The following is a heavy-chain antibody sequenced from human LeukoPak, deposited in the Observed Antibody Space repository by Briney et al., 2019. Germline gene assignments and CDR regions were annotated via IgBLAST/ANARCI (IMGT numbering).Heavy chain of an antibody. J-gene: IGHJ4*02. D-gene: IGHD3-10*01. CDR1: GFTFSSYG. CDR3: AKGRLFYGSGSYSTDY. Sequence: GGSLRLSCAASGFTFSSYGMHWVRQAPGKGLEWVAFIRYDGSNKYYADSVKGRFTISRDNAKNSLYLQMNSLRAEDTALYYCAKGRLFYGSGSYSTDYWGQGTLVTVSS. V-gene: IGHV3-30*02. CDR2: IRYDGSNK.